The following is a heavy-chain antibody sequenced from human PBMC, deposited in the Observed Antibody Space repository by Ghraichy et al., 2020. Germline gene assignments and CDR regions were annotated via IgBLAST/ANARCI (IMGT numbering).Heavy chain of an antibody. CDR2: IYYSGST. Sequence: SETLSLTCTVSGGSVSSGSYYWSWIRQPPGKGLEWIGYIYYSGSTNYNPSLKSLVTISVDTSKNQFSLKLSSVTAADTAVYYCARAAWGSGYYGFQHWGQGTLVTVSS. J-gene: IGHJ1*01. CDR1: GGSVSSGSYY. V-gene: IGHV4-61*01. D-gene: IGHD3-3*01. CDR3: ARAAWGSGYYGFQH.